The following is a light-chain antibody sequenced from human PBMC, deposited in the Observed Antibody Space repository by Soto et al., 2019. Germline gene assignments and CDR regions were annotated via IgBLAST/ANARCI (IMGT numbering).Light chain of an antibody. CDR1: SSDVGAHDY. J-gene: IGLJ3*02. CDR3: SSYTSTNTL. Sequence: QSALTQPASVSGSPGQSITISCTGTSSDVGAHDYVSWYQQHPGKAPKLMIYEVSYRPSGVSNRFSGSKSGNTASLTISGLQAEDEATYYCSSYTSTNTLFGGGTKLTVL. V-gene: IGLV2-14*01. CDR2: EVS.